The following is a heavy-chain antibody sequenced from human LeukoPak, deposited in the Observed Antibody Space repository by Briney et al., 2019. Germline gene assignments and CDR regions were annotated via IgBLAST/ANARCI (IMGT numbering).Heavy chain of an antibody. Sequence: SETLSLTCTVSGGSISSSSYYWGWIRQPPGKGLEWIGSIYYSGSTYYNPSLKSRVTISVDTSKNQFSLKLSSVTAADTAVYYCARGSSTSGFSSSWSTRYFDYWGQGTLVTVSS. J-gene: IGHJ4*02. D-gene: IGHD6-13*01. CDR3: ARGSSTSGFSSSWSTRYFDY. V-gene: IGHV4-39*07. CDR2: IYYSGST. CDR1: GGSISSSSYY.